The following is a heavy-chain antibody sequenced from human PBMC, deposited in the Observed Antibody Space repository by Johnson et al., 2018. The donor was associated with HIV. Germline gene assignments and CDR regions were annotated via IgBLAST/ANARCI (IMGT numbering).Heavy chain of an antibody. J-gene: IGHJ3*02. Sequence: VQLVESGGGVVQPGRSLRLYCAASGFTFSSYAMHWVRQAPGKGLEWVAFISYDGSNKYYADSVKGRFTISRDNSKNTLYLQMNSLRAEDTAVYYCAREVVTAIHDVFDIWGQGTMVTVSS. D-gene: IGHD2-21*02. V-gene: IGHV3-30-3*01. CDR2: ISYDGSNK. CDR1: GFTFSSYA. CDR3: AREVVTAIHDVFDI.